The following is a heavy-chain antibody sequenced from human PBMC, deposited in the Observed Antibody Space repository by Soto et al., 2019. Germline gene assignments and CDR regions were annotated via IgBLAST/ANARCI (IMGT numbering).Heavy chain of an antibody. D-gene: IGHD3-9*01. J-gene: IGHJ4*02. CDR3: AGGGPLRYFDWLPRGYFDY. Sequence: PGGSLRLSCAASGFTFSSYEMNWVRQAPGKGLEWVSYISSSGSTIYYADSVKGRFTISRDNAKNSLYLQMNSLRAEDTAVYYCAGGGPLRYFDWLPRGYFDYWGQGTLVTVSS. CDR2: ISSSGSTI. V-gene: IGHV3-48*03. CDR1: GFTFSSYE.